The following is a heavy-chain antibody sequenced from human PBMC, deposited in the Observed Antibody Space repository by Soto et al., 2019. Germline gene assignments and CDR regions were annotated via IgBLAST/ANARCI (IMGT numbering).Heavy chain of an antibody. V-gene: IGHV3-48*04. Sequence: VQLVESGGGLVQPGGALGLTCSASGFTFSAYSMNWVRQAPGKGLEWVSYIISSSNTVYYADSVKGRFTISRDNAKNLLFLQMHSLRADDTALYYCAKDTPYFDFSDWGQGTLVTVSS. J-gene: IGHJ4*02. D-gene: IGHD3-3*01. CDR3: AKDTPYFDFSD. CDR2: IISSSNTV. CDR1: GFTFSAYS.